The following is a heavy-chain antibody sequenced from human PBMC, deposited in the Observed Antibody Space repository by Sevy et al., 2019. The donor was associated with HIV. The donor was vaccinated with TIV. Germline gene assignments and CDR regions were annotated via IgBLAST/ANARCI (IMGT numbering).Heavy chain of an antibody. V-gene: IGHV3-30*04. Sequence: GGSLRLSCVASDFTVCYYAMHWVRQAPGKGLEWVAVISNDGNNKRYAESVKGRFTVSRDNSKNTLYLELNSLRPEDTAIFYCARAPLYYDTSVYFDYWGQGTLVTVSS. CDR3: ARAPLYYDTSVYFDY. D-gene: IGHD3-16*01. J-gene: IGHJ4*02. CDR2: ISNDGNNK. CDR1: DFTVCYYA.